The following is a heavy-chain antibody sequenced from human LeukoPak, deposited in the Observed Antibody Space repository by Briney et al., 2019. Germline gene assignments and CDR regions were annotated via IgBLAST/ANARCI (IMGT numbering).Heavy chain of an antibody. CDR2: IKQDGSEK. CDR3: TSHDYGDYGAWAFDI. D-gene: IGHD4-17*01. V-gene: IGHV3-7*01. J-gene: IGHJ3*02. Sequence: SGGSLRLSCAASGFTFSSYWMSWVRQAPGKGLEWVANIKQDGSEKYYVDSVKGRFTISRDNAKNSLYLQMNSLRAEDTAVYYCTSHDYGDYGAWAFDIWGQGTMVTVSS. CDR1: GFTFSSYW.